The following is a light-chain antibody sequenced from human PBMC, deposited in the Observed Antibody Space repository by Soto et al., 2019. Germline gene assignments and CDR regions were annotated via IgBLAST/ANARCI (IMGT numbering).Light chain of an antibody. CDR1: SSDIGAYDY. Sequence: QSALTQPASLSGSPGQSITISCTGTSSDIGAYDYVSWFQQHPGKAPKLMISEVNNRPSGVSNRFSGSKSGNTASLTISGLQAEDEAYYYCSSYTTSTSFILFGGGTKLTVL. J-gene: IGLJ2*01. CDR2: EVN. CDR3: SSYTTSTSFIL. V-gene: IGLV2-14*01.